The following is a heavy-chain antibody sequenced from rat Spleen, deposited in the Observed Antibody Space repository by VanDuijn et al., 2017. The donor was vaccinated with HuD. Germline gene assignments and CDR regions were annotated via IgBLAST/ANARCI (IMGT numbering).Heavy chain of an antibody. Sequence: QVQLKESGPGLVQPSQTLSLTCTVSGFSLTSNSVSWVRQPPGKGLEWMGRIQNGGNTDYTSALKSRLSISRDTSKSQIFLEMNSLQTEDTAIYFCARVHYYSASSYFDYWGQGVMVTVSS. CDR1: GFSLTSNS. V-gene: IGHV2-1*01. J-gene: IGHJ2*01. D-gene: IGHD1-1*01. CDR3: ARVHYYSASSYFDY. CDR2: IQNGGNT.